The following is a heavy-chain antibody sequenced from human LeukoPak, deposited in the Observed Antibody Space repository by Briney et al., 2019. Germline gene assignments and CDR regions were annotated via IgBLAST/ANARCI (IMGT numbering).Heavy chain of an antibody. CDR3: ARSGTGYGDYDGFDY. V-gene: IGHV3-23*01. D-gene: IGHD4-17*01. Sequence: GGSLRLSCAASGFTFSSYAMSWVRQAPGKGLEWVSAISGSGGSTYYADSVKGRFTISRDNSKNTLYLQMNSLRAEDTAVYYCARSGTGYGDYDGFDYWGQGTLVTVSS. J-gene: IGHJ4*02. CDR2: ISGSGGST. CDR1: GFTFSSYA.